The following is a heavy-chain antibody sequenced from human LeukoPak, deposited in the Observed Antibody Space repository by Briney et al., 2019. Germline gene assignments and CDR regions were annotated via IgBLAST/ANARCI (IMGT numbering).Heavy chain of an antibody. CDR1: GFTFSSYA. CDR3: ARGPYGDYDSYYGVDV. V-gene: IGHV3-48*01. D-gene: IGHD4-17*01. CDR2: ISSSRTTT. Sequence: GGSLRLSCAASGFTFSSYAMHWVRQAPGKGLEWVSYISSSRTTTFYTDSVKGRFTISRDNAKNSLYLQMNSLRVEGTAVYYCARGPYGDYDSYYGVDVWGQGTTVTVS. J-gene: IGHJ6*02.